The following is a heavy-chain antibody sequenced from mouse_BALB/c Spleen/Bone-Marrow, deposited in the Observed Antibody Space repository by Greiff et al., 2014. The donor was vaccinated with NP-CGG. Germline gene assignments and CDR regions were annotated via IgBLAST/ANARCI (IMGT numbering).Heavy chain of an antibody. D-gene: IGHD1-1*01. V-gene: IGHV5-12-1*01. CDR1: GFAFSSFD. J-gene: IGHJ4*01. CDR2: ISSGGGST. CDR3: ARPLYYYGSSPFYAMDY. Sequence: VQLKESGGGLVKPGGSLKLSCAASGFAFSSFDMSWVRQTPEKRLGGVAYISSGGGSTYYPDTVKGRFTISRDNAKNTLYLQMSSLKSEDTAMYYCARPLYYYGSSPFYAMDYWGQGTSVTVSS.